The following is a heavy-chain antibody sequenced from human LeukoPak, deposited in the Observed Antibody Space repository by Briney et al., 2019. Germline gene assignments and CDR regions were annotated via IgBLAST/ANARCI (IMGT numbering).Heavy chain of an antibody. D-gene: IGHD3-3*01. V-gene: IGHV5-51*01. CDR1: GYSFTTYW. CDR2: IYPGDSDT. Sequence: PGESLKISCKGSGYSFTTYWIGWVRQKPGKGLEWMGIIYPGDSDTRYSPSFQGQVTISADKSISTAYLQWSSLKASDTAMYYCARHYPDELRFLETAYMDVWGKGTTVTVSS. CDR3: ARHYPDELRFLETAYMDV. J-gene: IGHJ6*03.